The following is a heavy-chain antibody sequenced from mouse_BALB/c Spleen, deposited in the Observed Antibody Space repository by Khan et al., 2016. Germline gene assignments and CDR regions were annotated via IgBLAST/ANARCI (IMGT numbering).Heavy chain of an antibody. CDR2: INTNTGEP. J-gene: IGHJ3*01. D-gene: IGHD1-1*01. V-gene: IGHV9-3*02. Sequence: QIQLVQSGPELKKPGETVKISCKASGYTFTNYGMNWVKQAPGKGLKWMGWINTNTGEPTYAEEFKGRFAFSLETSARTAYLQINNLTNEDTATYFCAEDYYGSNLFAYWGQGTLVTVSA. CDR3: AEDYYGSNLFAY. CDR1: GYTFTNYG.